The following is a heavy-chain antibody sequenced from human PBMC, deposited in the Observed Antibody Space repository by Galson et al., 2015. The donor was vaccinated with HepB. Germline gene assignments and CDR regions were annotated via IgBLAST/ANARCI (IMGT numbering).Heavy chain of an antibody. Sequence: SVKVSCKASGYTFTSYDINWVRQATGQGLEWMGWMNPNSGNTGYAQKFQGRVTMTRNTSISTAYMELSSLRSEDTAVYYCASQQQLYYYYGMDVWGQGTTVTVSS. CDR1: GYTFTSYD. J-gene: IGHJ6*02. D-gene: IGHD6-13*01. CDR2: MNPNSGNT. CDR3: ASQQQLYYYYGMDV. V-gene: IGHV1-8*01.